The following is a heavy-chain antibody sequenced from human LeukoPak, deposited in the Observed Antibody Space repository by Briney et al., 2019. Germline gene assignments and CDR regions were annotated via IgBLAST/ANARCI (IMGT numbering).Heavy chain of an antibody. J-gene: IGHJ4*02. CDR1: GFTFGDYA. D-gene: IGHD6-13*01. Sequence: GGSLRLFCTASGFTFGDYAMSWVRQAPGEGLEWVGFIRSKAYGGTTEYAASVKGRFTISRDDSKSIAYLQMNSLKTEDTAVYYCTREGYSSSWYESFDYWGQGTLVTVSS. CDR3: TREGYSSSWYESFDY. V-gene: IGHV3-49*04. CDR2: IRSKAYGGTT.